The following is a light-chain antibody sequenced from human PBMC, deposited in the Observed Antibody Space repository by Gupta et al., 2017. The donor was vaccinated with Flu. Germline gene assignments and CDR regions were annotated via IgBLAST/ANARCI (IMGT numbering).Light chain of an antibody. CDR3: QQRSGLPMYT. J-gene: IGKJ2*01. Sequence: EIVLTQSPATLSLSPGDRAILSCRASQSVNIYLAWYQQKPGQPPRLLMFDASKRAAGIPDGFSGSGSGTDFTLTISTLEPEDFAVYYCQQRSGLPMYTFGQGTKLE. CDR2: DAS. CDR1: QSVNIY. V-gene: IGKV3-11*01.